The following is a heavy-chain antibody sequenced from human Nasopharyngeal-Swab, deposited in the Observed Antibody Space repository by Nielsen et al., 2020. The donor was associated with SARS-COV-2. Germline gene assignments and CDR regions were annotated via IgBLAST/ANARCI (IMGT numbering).Heavy chain of an antibody. Sequence: SETLSPTWTVSAGSISRYYGSWIRQPPGKGLEWSGYIYYSGSTNYNPSLKSRVTISVDTSKNQFSLMLSSVTAADTAVYYCAKTRDYSDWFDPWGQGILVTVSS. CDR2: IYYSGST. V-gene: IGHV4-59*01. J-gene: IGHJ5*02. D-gene: IGHD4-11*01. CDR1: AGSISRYY. CDR3: AKTRDYSDWFDP.